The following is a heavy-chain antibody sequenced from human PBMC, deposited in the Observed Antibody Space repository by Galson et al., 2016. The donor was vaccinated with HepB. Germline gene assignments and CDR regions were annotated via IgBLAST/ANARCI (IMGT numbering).Heavy chain of an antibody. CDR2: IYHTGTS. Sequence: ETPSLTCDVSGASISDSNWWTWVRQVPGKGLEWIGEIYHTGTSNNNPFLNSRFTLSVDKSRNQFSLNVTSVTAADTAVYYCARAAIIPGARMVFDPWGQGTLVTVSS. D-gene: IGHD2-2*01. CDR3: ARAAIIPGARMVFDP. CDR1: GASISDSNW. J-gene: IGHJ5*02. V-gene: IGHV4-4*02.